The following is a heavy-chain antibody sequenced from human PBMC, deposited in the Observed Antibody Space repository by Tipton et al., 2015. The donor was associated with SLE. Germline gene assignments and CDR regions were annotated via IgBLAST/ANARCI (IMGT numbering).Heavy chain of an antibody. J-gene: IGHJ3*02. CDR1: GFTFSTYW. CDR3: ASRRSYAFDM. CDR2: IKPDGSEN. Sequence: GSLRLSCAASGFTFSTYWMSWVRQAPGKGLEWVAIIKPDGSENYYVDSVKGRFTISRDNAKNSLYLQMNSLGVEDTAVYYCASRRSYAFDMWGQGTMVTVSS. V-gene: IGHV3-7*01.